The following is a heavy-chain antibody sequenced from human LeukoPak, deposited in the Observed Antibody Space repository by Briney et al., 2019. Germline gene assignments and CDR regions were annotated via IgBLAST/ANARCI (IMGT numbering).Heavy chain of an antibody. V-gene: IGHV3-48*03. CDR3: ARNSYAFDM. CDR2: ISSSGRTI. CDR1: GFTFNDCE. Sequence: GGSLRLPCAASGFTFNDCEMNWVRQAPGKGLEWVSYISSSGRTIFYADSVKGRFTISRDNAKNSLYLQMNGLRAEDTAVYYCARNSYAFDMWGQGTMVTVSS. J-gene: IGHJ3*02.